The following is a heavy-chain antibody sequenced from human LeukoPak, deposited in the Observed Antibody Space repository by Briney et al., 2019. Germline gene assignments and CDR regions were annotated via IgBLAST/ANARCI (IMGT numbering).Heavy chain of an antibody. D-gene: IGHD3-10*01. J-gene: IGHJ6*03. V-gene: IGHV4-4*07. Sequence: SETLSLTCTVSGRSISSYYWSWIRQPAGKGLEWIGRIYTSGSTNYNPSLKSRVTTSVDTSKNQFSLKLSSVTAADTAVYYCARVGGSGLLGYYYYMDVWGKGTTVTVSS. CDR2: IYTSGST. CDR3: ARVGGSGLLGYYYYMDV. CDR1: GRSISSYY.